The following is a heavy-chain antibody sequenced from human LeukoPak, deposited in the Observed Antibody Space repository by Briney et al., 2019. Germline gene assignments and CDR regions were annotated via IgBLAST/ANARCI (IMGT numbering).Heavy chain of an antibody. J-gene: IGHJ4*02. CDR2: INPNTSRT. CDR1: GYTFTAHY. CDR3: ARTASCGSNCYYFFDY. Sequence: ASVRVSCKASGYTFTAHYMHWVRQAAGQGLEWIGCINPNTSRTRFVHKFQGRVTMTRDPSMSTVYMELSSLRSDDTAIYYCARTASCGSNCYYFFDYWGQGALVTVSS. V-gene: IGHV1-2*02. D-gene: IGHD2-21*02.